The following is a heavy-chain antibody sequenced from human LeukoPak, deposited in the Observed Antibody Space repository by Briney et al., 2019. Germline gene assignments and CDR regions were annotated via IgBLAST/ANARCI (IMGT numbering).Heavy chain of an antibody. D-gene: IGHD4-23*01. CDR3: ARDLRTPSDTNIAIDY. V-gene: IGHV3-74*01. CDR1: GFTFSSYW. J-gene: IGHJ4*02. Sequence: GGSLRLSCAASGFTFSSYWMHWVRQAPGKGLVWVSRINRDGSSTNYADSVKGRFTISRDNAKNTLYLQMNSLRAEDTAVYYCARDLRTPSDTNIAIDYWGQGTLVTVSS. CDR2: INRDGSST.